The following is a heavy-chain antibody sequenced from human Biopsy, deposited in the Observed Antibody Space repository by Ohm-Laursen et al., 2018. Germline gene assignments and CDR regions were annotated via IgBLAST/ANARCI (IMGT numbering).Heavy chain of an antibody. CDR1: GYMFYSYG. Sequence: SVKVSCKASGYMFYSYGVSWVRLAPGQGPEWMGWISGYNGNTNYPQSLQGRVTLTTDASSSTAYMELRGLRSDDTAVYYCARDRHHAAGSYADMDVWGQGTTVTVSS. D-gene: IGHD3-10*01. CDR3: ARDRHHAAGSYADMDV. V-gene: IGHV1-18*01. J-gene: IGHJ6*02. CDR2: ISGYNGNT.